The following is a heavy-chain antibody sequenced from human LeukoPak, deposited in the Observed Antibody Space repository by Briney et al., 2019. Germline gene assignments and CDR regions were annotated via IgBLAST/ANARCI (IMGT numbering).Heavy chain of an antibody. CDR3: AKGRVSVYYYDSSGYYYFDY. J-gene: IGHJ4*02. Sequence: GGSLRLSCAASGFTFSSYAMSWVRQAPGKGLEWVSAISGSGGSTYYADSVKGRFTISRDNSKNTLYLQMNSLRAEDTAVYYCAKGRVSVYYYDSSGYYYFDYWGQGTLVTVSS. D-gene: IGHD3-22*01. CDR2: ISGSGGST. CDR1: GFTFSSYA. V-gene: IGHV3-23*01.